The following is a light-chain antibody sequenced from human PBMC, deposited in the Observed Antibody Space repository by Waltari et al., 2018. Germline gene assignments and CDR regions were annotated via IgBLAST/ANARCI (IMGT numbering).Light chain of an antibody. V-gene: IGLV1-40*01. CDR3: QSYDSSLSGSV. Sequence: QSVLTQPPSSSWAPGQRVTISSTGRPSNTGAGYDVPRYQQPPGTAPKLLIYGNSHRPSGVPDRFSGSKSGTSASLAITGLQAEDEADYYCQSYDSSLSGSVFGGGTKLTVL. J-gene: IGLJ2*01. CDR2: GNS. CDR1: PSNTGAGYD.